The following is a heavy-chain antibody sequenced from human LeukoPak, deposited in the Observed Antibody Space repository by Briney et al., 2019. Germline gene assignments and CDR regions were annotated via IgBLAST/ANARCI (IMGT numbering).Heavy chain of an antibody. J-gene: IGHJ6*02. CDR1: GFTFSTYS. Sequence: GGSLRLSCAAFGFTFSTYSMNWVRQPPGKWLEWVSSIISSSSYIYYADSVKGRFTISRDNAKNSLYLQMNSLRAEDTALYYCAKDRGDYADYYYYYGMDVWGQGTTVTVSS. D-gene: IGHD4-17*01. CDR2: IISSSSYI. V-gene: IGHV3-21*04. CDR3: AKDRGDYADYYYYYGMDV.